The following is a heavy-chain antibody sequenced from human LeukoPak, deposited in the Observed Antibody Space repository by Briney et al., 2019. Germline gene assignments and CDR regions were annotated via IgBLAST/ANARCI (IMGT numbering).Heavy chain of an antibody. CDR3: ARDPAARPTPYYYYGMDV. CDR1: GYIFTAYY. J-gene: IGHJ6*02. CDR2: INPNSGGT. Sequence: ASVKVSCKASGYIFTAYYIHWVRQAPGQGLEWMGWINPNSGGTNYAQKFQGRVTMTRDTSISTAYMELSRLRSDDTAVYYCARDPAARPTPYYYYGMDVWGQGTTVTVSS. V-gene: IGHV1-2*02. D-gene: IGHD6-6*01.